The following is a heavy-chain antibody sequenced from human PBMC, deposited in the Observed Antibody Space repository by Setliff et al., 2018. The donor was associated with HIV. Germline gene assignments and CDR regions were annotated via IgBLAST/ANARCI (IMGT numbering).Heavy chain of an antibody. CDR2: INPNSGGT. J-gene: IGHJ4*02. Sequence: ASVKVSCKASGYTFTGYYMHWVRQAPGQGLEWMGWINPNSGGTNYAQKFQGRVTMTRDTSISTAYMELSRLRSDDTAVYYCAKEPKLGGIAAPFDYWGQGTLVTVSS. CDR1: GYTFTGYY. V-gene: IGHV1-2*02. CDR3: AKEPKLGGIAAPFDY. D-gene: IGHD6-6*01.